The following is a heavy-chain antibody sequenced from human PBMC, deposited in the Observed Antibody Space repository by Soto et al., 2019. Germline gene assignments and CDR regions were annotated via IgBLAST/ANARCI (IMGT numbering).Heavy chain of an antibody. J-gene: IGHJ5*02. CDR1: GFTFSSYG. CDR3: ARDLGGGDYSPTYNWFDP. CDR2: IWYDGSNK. D-gene: IGHD4-4*01. Sequence: GGSLRLSCTASGFTFSSYGMHWVRQAPGKGLEWVAVIWYDGSNKYYADSVKGRFTISRDNSKNTLYLQMNSLRAEDTAVYYCARDLGGGDYSPTYNWFDPWGQGTLVTVSS. V-gene: IGHV3-33*01.